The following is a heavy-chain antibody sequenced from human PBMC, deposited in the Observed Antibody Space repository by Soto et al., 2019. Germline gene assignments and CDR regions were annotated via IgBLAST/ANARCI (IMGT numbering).Heavy chain of an antibody. CDR2: INPNSRGT. CDR1: GYTFTDYF. CDR3: ARVTLKAGNWFDP. V-gene: IGHV1-2*02. Sequence: QVQLVQSGAEVKKPGASVKVSCKASGYTFTDYFIHWVRQAPGQGFEWMGWINPNSRGTNYAPKFQDRVTMTRDTSNSTAYMELRGLRSDDTAVYYCARVTLKAGNWFDPWGQGTLVTVSS. J-gene: IGHJ5*02.